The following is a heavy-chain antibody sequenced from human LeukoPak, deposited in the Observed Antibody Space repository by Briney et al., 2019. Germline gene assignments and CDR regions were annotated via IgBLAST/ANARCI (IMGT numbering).Heavy chain of an antibody. D-gene: IGHD6-19*01. J-gene: IGHJ5*02. CDR3: ARDSGGWYGWFDP. CDR1: GFTFSSYW. V-gene: IGHV3-21*01. Sequence: PGGSLRLSCAASGFTFSSYWMSWVRQAPGKGLEWVSSISPSSTYIYYADSVKGRFTISRDNAKNSLYLQMDSLRDKDTAVYYCARDSGGWYGWFDPWGQGTLVSVSS. CDR2: ISPSSTYI.